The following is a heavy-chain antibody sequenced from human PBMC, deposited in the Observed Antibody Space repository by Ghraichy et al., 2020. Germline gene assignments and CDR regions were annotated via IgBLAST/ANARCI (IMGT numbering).Heavy chain of an antibody. CDR3: AKDEQQLEGYFQH. V-gene: IGHV3-9*01. J-gene: IGHJ1*01. CDR2: ISWNSDTI. CDR1: GFIFDDYA. Sequence: GGSLRLSCAASGFIFDDYAMHWVRQSPGKGLEWVSSISWNSDTIGYADSVKGRFTISRDNAKNSLYLQMNSLRPEDTALYFCAKDEQQLEGYFQHWGQGTLVIVSS. D-gene: IGHD6-13*01.